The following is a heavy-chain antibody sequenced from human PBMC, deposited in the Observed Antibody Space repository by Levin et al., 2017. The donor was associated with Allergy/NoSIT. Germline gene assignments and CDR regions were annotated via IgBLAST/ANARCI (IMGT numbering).Heavy chain of an antibody. D-gene: IGHD3-10*01. CDR3: SRIGTAGSGKHYYGMDV. CDR2: IYTSGSI. CDR1: GGSISGYY. V-gene: IGHV4-4*07. Sequence: SETLSLTCTVSGGSISGYYWSWIRQPAGKGLEWIGRIYTSGSINYNPSLKSRVTMSVDTSKNQFSLKLSSVTAADTAVYYCSRIGTAGSGKHYYGMDVWGQGSTVTVSS. J-gene: IGHJ6*02.